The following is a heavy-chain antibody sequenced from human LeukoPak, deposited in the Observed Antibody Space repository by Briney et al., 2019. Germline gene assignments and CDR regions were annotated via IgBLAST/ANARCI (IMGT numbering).Heavy chain of an antibody. D-gene: IGHD6-6*01. Sequence: ASVKVSCQASGYTFTSYGISWVRQAPGQGLEWRGWISAYNGNTNYAQKLQGRVTMTTDTSTSTAYMELRSLRSDDTAVYYCARVPPTAYSSSSFDYWGQGTLVTVSS. CDR3: ARVPPTAYSSSSFDY. V-gene: IGHV1-18*01. J-gene: IGHJ4*02. CDR1: GYTFTSYG. CDR2: ISAYNGNT.